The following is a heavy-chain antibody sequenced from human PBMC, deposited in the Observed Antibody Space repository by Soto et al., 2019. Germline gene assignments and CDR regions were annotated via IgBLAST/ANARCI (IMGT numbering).Heavy chain of an antibody. CDR1: GGSFSGYY. J-gene: IGHJ5*02. CDR2: INHSGST. D-gene: IGHD2-21*02. CDR3: ARGQLIPGGNVVVTATVLNWFDP. Sequence: SETLSLTCAVYGGSFSGYYWSWIRQPPGKGLEWIGEINHSGSTNYNPSLKSRVTISVDTSKNQFSLKLSSVTAADTAVYYCARGQLIPGGNVVVTATVLNWFDPWGQGTLVTVSS. V-gene: IGHV4-34*01.